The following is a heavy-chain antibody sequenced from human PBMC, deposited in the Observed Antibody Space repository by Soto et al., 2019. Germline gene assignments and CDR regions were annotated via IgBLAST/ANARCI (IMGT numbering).Heavy chain of an antibody. CDR2: IIPIFGTA. Sequence: VQLVQSGAEVKKPGSSVKVSCKASGGTFSSYAISWVRQAPGQGLEWMGGIIPIFGTANYAQKFQGRVTITADESTSTAYMELSSLRSEDTAVYYCARGVHFWSGSISYYYGMDVWGQGTTVTVSS. D-gene: IGHD3-3*02. CDR3: ARGVHFWSGSISYYYGMDV. CDR1: GGTFSSYA. J-gene: IGHJ6*02. V-gene: IGHV1-69*01.